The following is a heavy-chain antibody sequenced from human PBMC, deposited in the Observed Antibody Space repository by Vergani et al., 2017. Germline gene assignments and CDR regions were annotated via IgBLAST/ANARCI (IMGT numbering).Heavy chain of an antibody. CDR3: VKDLAAHQPSFDY. CDR2: ISSNGGST. CDR1: GFTFSSYA. Sequence: EVQLVESGGGLVQPGGSLRLSCSASGFTFSSYAMHWVRQAPGKGLEYVSAISSNGGSTYYADSVKGRFTISRDNSKNTLYLQMSSLRAEDTAVYYCVKDLAAHQPSFDYWGQGTLVTVSS. V-gene: IGHV3-64D*06. D-gene: IGHD6-6*01. J-gene: IGHJ4*02.